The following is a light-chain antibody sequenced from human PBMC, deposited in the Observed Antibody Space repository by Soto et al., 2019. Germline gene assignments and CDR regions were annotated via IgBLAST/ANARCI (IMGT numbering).Light chain of an antibody. CDR1: RSEVGGYNY. J-gene: IGLJ1*01. Sequence: QSALTQPRSVSGSPGQSVTMSCTGTRSEVGGYNYVSWYQKLPGKAPKLMIYDVSKRPSGVPDRFSGSKSGNTASLTISGLQAEDEADYYCCSFAGGCTFVFGSGTKLTVL. V-gene: IGLV2-11*01. CDR3: CSFAGGCTFV. CDR2: DVS.